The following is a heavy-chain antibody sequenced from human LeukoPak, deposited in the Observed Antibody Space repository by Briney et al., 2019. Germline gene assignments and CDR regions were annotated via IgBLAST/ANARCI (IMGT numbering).Heavy chain of an antibody. D-gene: IGHD1-26*01. J-gene: IGHJ4*02. CDR3: ARGYPSGSLDDY. V-gene: IGHV3-11*06. CDR2: ISSSSSYT. Sequence: PGGSLRLSCAASGFTFSDYYMSWIRQAPGKGLEWVSYISSSSSYTNYADSVKGRFTISRDNAKNSLCLQMNSLRAEDTAVYYCARGYPSGSLDDYWGQGTLVTVSS. CDR1: GFTFSDYY.